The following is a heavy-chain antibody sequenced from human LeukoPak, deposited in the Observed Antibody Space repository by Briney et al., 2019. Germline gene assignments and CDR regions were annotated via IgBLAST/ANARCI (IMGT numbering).Heavy chain of an antibody. J-gene: IGHJ4*02. D-gene: IGHD2-15*01. CDR3: ARAIPSKDVDY. CDR2: ISSSGSAI. Sequence: PGGSLRLSCAASGFTFRSYAMNWVRQAPGKGLEWISYISSSGSAIYYADSVKGRFTISRDNAKNSLHLQMNSLRAEDTAVYYCARAIPSKDVDYWGQGTLVTVSS. CDR1: GFTFRSYA. V-gene: IGHV3-48*03.